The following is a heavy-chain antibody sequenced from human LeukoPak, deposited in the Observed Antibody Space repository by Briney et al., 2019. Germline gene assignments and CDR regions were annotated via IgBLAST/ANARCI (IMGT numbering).Heavy chain of an antibody. J-gene: IGHJ5*02. CDR3: ARGPILYSGYDGGSWFDP. V-gene: IGHV1-8*01. D-gene: IGHD5-12*01. CDR2: MNPNSGNT. Sequence: ASVKVSCKASGYTFTSYDINWVRQATGQGLEWMGWMNPNSGNTGYAQKFQGRVTMTRITSISTAYLELSSLRSEGTAVYYCARGPILYSGYDGGSWFDPWGQGTLVTVSS. CDR1: GYTFTSYD.